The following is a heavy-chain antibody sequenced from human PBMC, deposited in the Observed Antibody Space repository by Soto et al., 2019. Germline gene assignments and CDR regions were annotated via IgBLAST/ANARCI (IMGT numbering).Heavy chain of an antibody. Sequence: QVQLVESGGGVVQPGRSLRLSCAASGFTFSSYGMHWVRQAPGKGLEWVAVISYDGSNKYYADSVKGRFTISRDNSKNTLYLQMNSLRAEDTAVYYCAKLSGLRWGWGQGTLVTVSS. D-gene: IGHD1-26*01. J-gene: IGHJ4*02. CDR2: ISYDGSNK. CDR3: AKLSGLRWG. CDR1: GFTFSSYG. V-gene: IGHV3-30*18.